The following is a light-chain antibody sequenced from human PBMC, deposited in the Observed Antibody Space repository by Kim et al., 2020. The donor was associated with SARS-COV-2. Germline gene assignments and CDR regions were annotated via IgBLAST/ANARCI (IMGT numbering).Light chain of an antibody. V-gene: IGKV3-11*01. CDR2: DAS. CDR3: KQRGNWPWT. Sequence: SSPGERAPLSCMASRSISNYLAWYPQKLGQPPRLLIYDASDRATGIPVRFSGRGSGTDFTLTISRLEPEDCAVYYCKQRGNWPWTFGQGTKVDIK. CDR1: RSISNY. J-gene: IGKJ1*01.